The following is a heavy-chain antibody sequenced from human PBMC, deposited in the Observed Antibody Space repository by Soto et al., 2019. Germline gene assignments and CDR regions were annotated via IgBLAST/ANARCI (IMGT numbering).Heavy chain of an antibody. J-gene: IGHJ6*02. CDR3: VKGDYDYYYYGMDV. CDR2: ISSNGGST. Sequence: VGSLRLSCSASGFTFSSYAMHWVRQAPGKGLEYVSAISSNGGSTYYADSVKGRFTIPRDNSKNTLYLQMSSLRAEDTAVYYCVKGDYDYYYYGMDVWGQGTTVTVSS. CDR1: GFTFSSYA. D-gene: IGHD3-10*01. V-gene: IGHV3-64D*06.